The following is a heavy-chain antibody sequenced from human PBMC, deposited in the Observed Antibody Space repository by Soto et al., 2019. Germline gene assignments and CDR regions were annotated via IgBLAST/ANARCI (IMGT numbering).Heavy chain of an antibody. J-gene: IGHJ3*02. D-gene: IGHD2-21*02. Sequence: GGSLRLSCAASGFTFSSYGMHWVRQAPGKGLEWVAVISYDGSNKYYADSVKGRFTISRDNSKNTLYLQMNSLRAEDTAVYYCAREPLVVTAYAFDIWGQGTMVTVSS. V-gene: IGHV3-30*03. CDR1: GFTFSSYG. CDR2: ISYDGSNK. CDR3: AREPLVVTAYAFDI.